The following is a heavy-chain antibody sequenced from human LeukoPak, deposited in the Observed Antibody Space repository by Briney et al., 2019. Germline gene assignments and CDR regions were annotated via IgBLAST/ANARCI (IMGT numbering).Heavy chain of an antibody. CDR3: ARDYGGSSPFDY. CDR2: IKQDGSEK. Sequence: GGSLRLSCAASGFTFSSFWMNWVRQAPGKGLEWVANIKQDGSEKYFLDSVKGRFTISRDNAKNSLYLQMNSLRAEDTAVYYCARDYGGSSPFDYWGQGTLVTVSS. V-gene: IGHV3-7*01. CDR1: GFTFSSFW. D-gene: IGHD4-23*01. J-gene: IGHJ4*02.